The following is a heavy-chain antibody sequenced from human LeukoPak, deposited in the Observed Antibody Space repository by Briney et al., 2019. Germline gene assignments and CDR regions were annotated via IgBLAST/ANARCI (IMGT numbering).Heavy chain of an antibody. Sequence: ASVKVSCKASGYTFTSYYMHWVRQAPGQGLEWMGIINPSGGSTSYAQKFQGRVTMTRDMSTSTVYMELSSLRSEDTAVYYCARKPDTFTMIVDGYGYFDYWGQGTLVTVSS. V-gene: IGHV1-46*01. D-gene: IGHD3-22*01. CDR3: ARKPDTFTMIVDGYGYFDY. CDR1: GYTFTSYY. CDR2: INPSGGST. J-gene: IGHJ4*02.